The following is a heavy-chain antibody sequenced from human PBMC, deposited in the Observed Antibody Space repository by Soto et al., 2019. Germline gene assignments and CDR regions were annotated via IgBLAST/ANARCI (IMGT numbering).Heavy chain of an antibody. V-gene: IGHV4-30-2*01. CDR1: GGSISSGGYS. J-gene: IGHJ4*02. CDR3: ARNYGGNVDY. CDR2: MYHSGST. Sequence: SETLSLTCAVSGGSISSGGYSWSWIRQPPGKGLEWIGYMYHSGSTYYNPSLKSRVTISVDTSKNQFSLKLSSATAADTAVYYCARNYGGNVDYWGQGTLVTVSS. D-gene: IGHD4-17*01.